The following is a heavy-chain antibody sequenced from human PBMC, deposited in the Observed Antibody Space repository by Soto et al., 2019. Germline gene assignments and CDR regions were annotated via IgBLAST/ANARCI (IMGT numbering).Heavy chain of an antibody. CDR2: IYPGDSDA. CDR3: ARRSYCDGDCTRRPYDYYGMDV. CDR1: GYTFPSYW. D-gene: IGHD2-21*02. V-gene: IGHV5-51*01. Sequence: PGESLKISCKGSGYTFPSYWIGWVRQMPGKGLEWMGIIYPGDSDARYSPSFQGQVTISVDMSISTAYLHLSSLKASDTAMYYCARRSYCDGDCTRRPYDYYGMDVWGQGTTVTVSS. J-gene: IGHJ6*02.